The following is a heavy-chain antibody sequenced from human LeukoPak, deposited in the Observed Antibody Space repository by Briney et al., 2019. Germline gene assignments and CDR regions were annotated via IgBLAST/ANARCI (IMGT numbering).Heavy chain of an antibody. V-gene: IGHV3-11*01. CDR1: GFTFSDYY. D-gene: IGHD6-19*01. CDR2: ISSSGNTI. CDR3: ARIPLSGWEAAFYYYMDV. Sequence: GGSLRLSCAASGFTFSDYYMSWIRQAPGRGLEWVSFISSSGNTIYYVDSVKGRFTISRDNAKNSLYLQMNSLRAEDTAVYYCARIPLSGWEAAFYYYMDVWGKGTTVTASS. J-gene: IGHJ6*03.